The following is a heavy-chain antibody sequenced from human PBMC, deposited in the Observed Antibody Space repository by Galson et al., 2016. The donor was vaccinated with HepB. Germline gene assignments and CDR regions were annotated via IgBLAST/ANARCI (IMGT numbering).Heavy chain of an antibody. Sequence: SVKVSCKASGYSFTSYFMHWVRQAPGQGLEWMGIINPSGGSTSYAQKFQGRVTMTRDTSTSTVYMELSSLRSEDTAVYYCARDLGGVGYSYGYSFDYWGQGTLVTVSS. J-gene: IGHJ4*02. CDR1: GYSFTSYF. CDR3: ARDLGGVGYSYGYSFDY. CDR2: INPSGGST. V-gene: IGHV1-46*01. D-gene: IGHD5-18*01.